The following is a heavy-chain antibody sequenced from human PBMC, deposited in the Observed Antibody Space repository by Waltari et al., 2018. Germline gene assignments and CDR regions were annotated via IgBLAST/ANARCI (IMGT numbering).Heavy chain of an antibody. D-gene: IGHD2-2*01. Sequence: QVQLQESGPGLVKPSETLSLTCTVSGGSINSLHWSWLRQPPGKGLEWIGYIFYTGSTKYNPSLQSRATMSVDTSKNQFSLNLSSVTAADTAVYYCARRNQLGNWYFDLWGRGALVTVSS. CDR1: GGSINSLH. J-gene: IGHJ2*01. CDR3: ARRNQLGNWYFDL. CDR2: IFYTGST. V-gene: IGHV4-59*08.